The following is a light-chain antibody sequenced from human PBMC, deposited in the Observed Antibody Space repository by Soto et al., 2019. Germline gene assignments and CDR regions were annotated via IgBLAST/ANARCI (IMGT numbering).Light chain of an antibody. CDR2: EVS. V-gene: IGLV2-8*01. CDR1: SSDVGGYNY. Sequence: QSVLTQPPSASGSPGQSVTISCTGTSSDVGGYNYVSWYQQYPGKVPKLIIYEVSERPSGVPDRFSGSKSGNTASLTVSGLQPEDEADYYCCSYAGSYTFVFGTGTKVTVL. CDR3: CSYAGSYTFV. J-gene: IGLJ1*01.